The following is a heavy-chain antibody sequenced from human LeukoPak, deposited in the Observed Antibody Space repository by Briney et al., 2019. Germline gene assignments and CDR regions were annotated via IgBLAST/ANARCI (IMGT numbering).Heavy chain of an antibody. Sequence: GRSLRLSCAASGFTFDDYAMHWVRQAPGKGLEWVSGISWNSGSIGYADSVKGRFTISRDNAKNSLYLQMNSLRAEDMALYYCAKGDRGEWLPPDYWGQGTLDTVSS. CDR2: ISWNSGSI. J-gene: IGHJ4*02. CDR1: GFTFDDYA. V-gene: IGHV3-9*03. CDR3: AKGDRGEWLPPDY. D-gene: IGHD5-12*01.